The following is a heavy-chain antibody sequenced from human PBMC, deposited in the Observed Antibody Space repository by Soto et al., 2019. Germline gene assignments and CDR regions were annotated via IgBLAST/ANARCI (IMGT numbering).Heavy chain of an antibody. CDR3: ARGFATDY. J-gene: IGHJ4*02. V-gene: IGHV3-7*01. CDR2: INHDGSEK. Sequence: GSLRLSCAVSTFTFSSWWMSWVRQAPGKGLEWVANINHDGSEKYYVDSVKGRFTVSRDNAKNSLYLQMDSLRAEDTAVYYCARGFATDYWGQGTLVTVSS. CDR1: TFTFSSWW. D-gene: IGHD1-26*01.